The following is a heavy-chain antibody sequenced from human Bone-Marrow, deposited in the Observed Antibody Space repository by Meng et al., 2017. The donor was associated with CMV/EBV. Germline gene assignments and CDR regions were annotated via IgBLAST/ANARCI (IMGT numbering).Heavy chain of an antibody. V-gene: IGHV3-21*01. J-gene: IGHJ4*02. CDR2: ISSSSSYI. D-gene: IGHD4-23*01. Sequence: GGSLRLSCAASGFTFSSYSMNWVRQAPGKGLEWVSSISSSSSYIYYADSVKGRFTISRDNAKNSLYLQMNSLRAEDTAVYYCARDRGYGGNGLGYWGQGTLVTVS. CDR1: GFTFSSYS. CDR3: ARDRGYGGNGLGY.